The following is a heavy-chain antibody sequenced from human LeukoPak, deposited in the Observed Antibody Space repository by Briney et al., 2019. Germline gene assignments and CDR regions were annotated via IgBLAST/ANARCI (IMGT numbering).Heavy chain of an antibody. D-gene: IGHD5-18*01. J-gene: IGHJ4*02. Sequence: GGSLRLSCAAPGFTFSDYYMSWIRQAPGKGLEWVSYISSSGSTIYYADSVKGRFTISRDNAKNSLYLQMNSLRAEDTAVYYCASLSSYGYSLDYWGQGTLVTVSS. CDR3: ASLSSYGYSLDY. CDR2: ISSSGSTI. V-gene: IGHV3-11*01. CDR1: GFTFSDYY.